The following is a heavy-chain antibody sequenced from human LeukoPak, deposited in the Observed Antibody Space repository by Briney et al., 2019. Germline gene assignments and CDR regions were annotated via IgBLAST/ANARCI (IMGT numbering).Heavy chain of an antibody. D-gene: IGHD2-15*01. CDR3: ARGPYPYCSGGSCYFDY. CDR1: GFTFSSYA. V-gene: IGHV3-30*04. Sequence: GGSLRLPCAASGFTFSSYAMHWVRQAPGKGLEGVAVISYDGSNKYYADSVKGRFTISRDNSKNTLYLQMNSLRAEDTAVYYCARGPYPYCSGGSCYFDYWGQGTLVTVSS. J-gene: IGHJ4*02. CDR2: ISYDGSNK.